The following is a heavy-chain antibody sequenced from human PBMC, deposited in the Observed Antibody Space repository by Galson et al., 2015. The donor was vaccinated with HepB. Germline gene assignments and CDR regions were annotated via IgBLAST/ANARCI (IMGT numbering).Heavy chain of an antibody. J-gene: IGHJ5*02. CDR2: INWNGGST. V-gene: IGHV3-20*01. D-gene: IGHD4-17*01. CDR3: ARDSGYGEHNWFDP. Sequence: SLRLSCAASGFTFDDYGMSWVRQAPGKGLEWVSGINWNGGSTGYADSVKGRFTISRDNAKNSLYLQMNSLRAEDTALYHCARDSGYGEHNWFDPWGQGTLVTVSS. CDR1: GFTFDDYG.